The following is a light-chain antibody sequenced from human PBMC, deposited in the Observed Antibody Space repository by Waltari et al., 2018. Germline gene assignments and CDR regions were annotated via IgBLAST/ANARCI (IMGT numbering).Light chain of an antibody. CDR3: QQYASLPLT. CDR2: GAS. Sequence: ESILTQSPGTLPLSPGERATLSCRATQTISSNYLAWYQQKPGQAPRLLIYGASIRATGVPDRFSGSGSGADCTLTISRLEPEDFAVYYCQQYASLPLTFGPGTKVDI. CDR1: QTISSNY. J-gene: IGKJ3*01. V-gene: IGKV3-20*01.